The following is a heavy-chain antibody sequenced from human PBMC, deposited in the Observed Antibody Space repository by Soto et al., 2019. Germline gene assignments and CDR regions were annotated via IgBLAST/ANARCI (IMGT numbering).Heavy chain of an antibody. Sequence: GGSLRLSCAASGFTFSSYSMNWVRQAPGKGLEWVSYISSSSSTIYYADSVKGRFTISRDNAKNSLYLQMNSLRVEDTAVYYCATERGAQYCTHGVCYYNRFDPWGPGTLVTVSS. V-gene: IGHV3-48*01. CDR3: ATERGAQYCTHGVCYYNRFDP. CDR2: ISSSSSTI. CDR1: GFTFSSYS. D-gene: IGHD2-8*01. J-gene: IGHJ5*02.